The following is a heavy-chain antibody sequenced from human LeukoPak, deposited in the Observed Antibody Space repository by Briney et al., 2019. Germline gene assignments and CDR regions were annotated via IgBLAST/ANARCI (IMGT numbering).Heavy chain of an antibody. J-gene: IGHJ4*02. Sequence: PGGSLRLSCAASGFTFSSYAMSWVRQAPGKGLEWVSAISGSGGSTYYADSVKGRFTISRDNSKNTLYLQMNSLRAEDTAVYYCAKVYGSGSYYVSWPFDYWGQGTLVTVSS. CDR1: GFTFSSYA. V-gene: IGHV3-23*01. CDR3: AKVYGSGSYYVSWPFDY. CDR2: ISGSGGST. D-gene: IGHD3-10*01.